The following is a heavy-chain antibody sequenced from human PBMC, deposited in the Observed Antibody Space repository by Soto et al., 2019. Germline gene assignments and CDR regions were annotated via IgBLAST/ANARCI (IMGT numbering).Heavy chain of an antibody. V-gene: IGHV4-4*07. J-gene: IGHJ4*02. Sequence: PSETLSLTCTVSGASITGSFFWSWIRQPPGKGLEWIGRFSLSGTTNYNPSLRSRVTMSADVSKNQFSLRLTSVTAADTALYYCARGMTPPGAPAWYYFDSWGQGTLVTVSS. CDR2: FSLSGTT. CDR3: ARGMTPPGAPAWYYFDS. D-gene: IGHD2-8*02. CDR1: GASITGSFF.